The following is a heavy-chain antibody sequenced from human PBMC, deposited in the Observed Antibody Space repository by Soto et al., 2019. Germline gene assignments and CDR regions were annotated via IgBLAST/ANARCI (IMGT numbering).Heavy chain of an antibody. CDR1: GGSISSSNW. CDR3: ARDCATVTISGAYYGMDV. CDR2: IYHSGST. J-gene: IGHJ6*02. V-gene: IGHV4-4*02. Sequence: QVQLQESGPGLVKPSGTLSLTCAVSGGSISSSNWWSWVRQPPGKGLEWIGEIYHSGSTNYNPSLKSRATISVDKSKNQFSLKLSSVTAADTAVYYCARDCATVTISGAYYGMDVWGQGTTVTVSS. D-gene: IGHD4-17*01.